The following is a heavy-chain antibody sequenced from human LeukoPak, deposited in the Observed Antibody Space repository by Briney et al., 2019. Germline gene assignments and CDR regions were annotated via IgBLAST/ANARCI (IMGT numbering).Heavy chain of an antibody. CDR3: ARATPITMIVVVITTPGY. CDR1: GFTFSSYS. Sequence: GGSLRLSCAASGFTFSSYSMHWVRQAPGKGLEWVAFIRYDGSNKYYADSVKGRFTISRDNSKNTLYLQMNSLRAEDTAVYYCARATPITMIVVVITTPGYWGQGTLVTVSS. D-gene: IGHD3-22*01. J-gene: IGHJ4*02. CDR2: IRYDGSNK. V-gene: IGHV3-30*02.